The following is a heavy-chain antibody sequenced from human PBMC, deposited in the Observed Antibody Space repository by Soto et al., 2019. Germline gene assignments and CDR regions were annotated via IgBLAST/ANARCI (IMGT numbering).Heavy chain of an antibody. D-gene: IGHD2-2*02. CDR3: ARGPDYCISTSCFTMDV. CDR2: INPGGGNI. J-gene: IGHJ6*02. CDR1: GYIFTSHY. V-gene: IGHV1-46*01. Sequence: GASVKVSCKAIGYIFTSHYIHWVRQAPGQGLEWMGTINPGGGNIAYAQKFKGRVTMTKNTSISTAYMELSSLRSEDTAVYYCARGPDYCISTSCFTMDVWGQGTTVTVSS.